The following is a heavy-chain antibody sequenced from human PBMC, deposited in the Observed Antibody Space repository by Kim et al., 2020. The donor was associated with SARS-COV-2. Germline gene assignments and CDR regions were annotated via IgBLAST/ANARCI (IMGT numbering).Heavy chain of an antibody. V-gene: IGHV4-31*03. CDR3: ARGRLTIFGVVNSFDY. CDR2: IYYSGST. J-gene: IGHJ4*02. D-gene: IGHD3-3*01. Sequence: SETLSLTCTVSGGSISSGGYYWSWIRQHPGKGLEWIGYIYYSGSTYYNPSLKSRVTKSVDTSKNQFSLKLSSVTAADTAVDYCARGRLTIFGVVNSFDYWGQGTLVTVSS. CDR1: GGSISSGGYY.